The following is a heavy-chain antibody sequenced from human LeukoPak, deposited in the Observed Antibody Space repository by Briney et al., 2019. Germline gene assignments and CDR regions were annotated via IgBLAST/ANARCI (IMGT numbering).Heavy chain of an antibody. CDR1: GFTSSSSA. V-gene: IGHV3-23*01. Sequence: GGSLRLSCAASGFTSSSSAITWVRQAPGKGLEWVSTVSGSGGSTYYADSVKGRFTISRDNSKNTLYLQMNSLRAEDTAVYYCAKASLTTVVTSFDYWGQGTLVTVSS. CDR2: VSGSGGST. D-gene: IGHD4-23*01. CDR3: AKASLTTVVTSFDY. J-gene: IGHJ4*02.